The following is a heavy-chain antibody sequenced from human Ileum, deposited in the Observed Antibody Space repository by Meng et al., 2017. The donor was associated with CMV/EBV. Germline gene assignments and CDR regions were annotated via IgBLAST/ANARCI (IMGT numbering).Heavy chain of an antibody. V-gene: IGHV4-4*07. J-gene: IGHJ5*02. CDR1: GDSTSSYY. CDR2: IYSNGNN. D-gene: IGHD3-10*01. Sequence: QVHLQESCTGRVNPSETLSLSCSVSGDSTSSYYWSWIRQPAGKGLEWIGRIYSNGNNNYNPSLESRVTMSVDTSKNHFSLKLNSVTAADTAVYYCARGTKYGSGNWFDPWGQGTLVTVSS. CDR3: ARGTKYGSGNWFDP.